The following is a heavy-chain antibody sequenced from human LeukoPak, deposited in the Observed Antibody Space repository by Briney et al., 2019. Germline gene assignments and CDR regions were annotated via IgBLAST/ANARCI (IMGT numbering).Heavy chain of an antibody. CDR3: AGGGTYYDFWSGYWLDY. Sequence: GASVKVSCKASGGTFSSYAISWVRQAPGQGHEWMGGIIPIFGTANYAQKFQGRVTITADESTSTAYMELSSLRSEDTAVYYCAGGGTYYDFWSGYWLDYWGQGTLVTVSS. CDR1: GGTFSSYA. J-gene: IGHJ4*02. V-gene: IGHV1-69*13. D-gene: IGHD3-3*01. CDR2: IIPIFGTA.